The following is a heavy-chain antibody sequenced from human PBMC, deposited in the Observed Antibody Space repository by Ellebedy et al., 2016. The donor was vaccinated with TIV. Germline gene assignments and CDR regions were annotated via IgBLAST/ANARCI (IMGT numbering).Heavy chain of an antibody. CDR3: ARWPTPATVTTGY. J-gene: IGHJ4*02. CDR1: GFTFSDYY. CDR2: ISSSGSTI. D-gene: IGHD4-17*01. V-gene: IGHV3-11*01. Sequence: GESLKISXAASGFTFSDYYMSWIRQAPGKGLEWVSYISSSGSTIYYADSVKGRFSISRDNAKNSLHLQMNSLRAEDTAVYYCARWPTPATVTTGYWGQGTLVTVSS.